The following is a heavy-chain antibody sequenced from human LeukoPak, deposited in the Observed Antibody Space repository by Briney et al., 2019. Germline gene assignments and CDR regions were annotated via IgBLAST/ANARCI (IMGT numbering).Heavy chain of an antibody. D-gene: IGHD1-26*01. CDR1: GFTFGSYA. CDR2: ISGSGSHI. J-gene: IGHJ4*02. Sequence: KAGGSLRLSCAASGFTFGSYAMSWVRQAPGKGLEWVSAISGSGSHIYYTDSVKGRFTISRDNSKNTLNLQMNSLRAEDTAVYYCAKTGSSGSDRFFDYWGQGILVTISS. CDR3: AKTGSSGSDRFFDY. V-gene: IGHV3-23*01.